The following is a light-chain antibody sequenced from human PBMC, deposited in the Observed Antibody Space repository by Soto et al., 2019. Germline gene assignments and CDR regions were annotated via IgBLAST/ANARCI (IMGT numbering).Light chain of an antibody. CDR2: GAS. CDR3: QQYGSSLSIT. CDR1: QSVSSSY. V-gene: IGKV3-20*01. Sequence: EIVLTQSPGTLSLSPGERATLSCRASQSVSSSYLAWYQQKPGQAPRLLIYGASSRATGIPDRFSGSGCGTDFTLTISRLEPEDFAVYYCQQYGSSLSITFGQGTRLEIK. J-gene: IGKJ5*01.